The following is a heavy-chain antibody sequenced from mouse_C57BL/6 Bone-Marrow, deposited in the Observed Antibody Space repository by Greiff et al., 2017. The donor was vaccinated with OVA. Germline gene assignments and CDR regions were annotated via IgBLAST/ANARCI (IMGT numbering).Heavy chain of an antibody. CDR2: IYWDDDK. Sequence: QVTLKESGPGLLQSSQTLSLTCSFSGFSLSTSGMGVSWIRQPSGKGLEWLAHIYWDDDKRYNPSLKSRLTISKDTSRNQVFLKITSVDTADTATYYCARSYYYGSSYVSFAYWGQGTLVTVSA. J-gene: IGHJ3*01. CDR1: GFSLSTSGMG. V-gene: IGHV8-12*01. CDR3: ARSYYYGSSYVSFAY. D-gene: IGHD1-1*01.